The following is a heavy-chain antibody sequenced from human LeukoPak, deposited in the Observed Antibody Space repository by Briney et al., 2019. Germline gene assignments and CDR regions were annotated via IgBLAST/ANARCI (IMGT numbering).Heavy chain of an antibody. CDR3: ARGRSSGWPYYFDY. D-gene: IGHD6-19*01. CDR1: GFTFSNYA. Sequence: GGSLRLSCAASGFTFSNYAIHWVRQAPGKGLEWVALIWYDGSEKFYADSVKGRFTISRDNSKNTLYLQMNSLRAADTAVYYCARGRSSGWPYYFDYWGQGTLVTVSS. J-gene: IGHJ4*02. V-gene: IGHV3-33*01. CDR2: IWYDGSEK.